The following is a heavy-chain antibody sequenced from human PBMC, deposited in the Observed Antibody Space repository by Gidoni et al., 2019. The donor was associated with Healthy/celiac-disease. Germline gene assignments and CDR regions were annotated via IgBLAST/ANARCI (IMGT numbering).Heavy chain of an antibody. CDR3: ARERVLLWFGELVNWFDP. Sequence: EVQLVESVGGLVQPGGSLRLSCAASGFTFSSYEMNWVRQAPGKGLEWVSYISSSGSTIYYADSVKGRFTISRDNAKNSLYLQMNSLRAEDTAVYYCARERVLLWFGELVNWFDPWGQGTLVTVSS. V-gene: IGHV3-48*03. J-gene: IGHJ5*02. CDR1: GFTFSSYE. D-gene: IGHD3-10*01. CDR2: ISSSGSTI.